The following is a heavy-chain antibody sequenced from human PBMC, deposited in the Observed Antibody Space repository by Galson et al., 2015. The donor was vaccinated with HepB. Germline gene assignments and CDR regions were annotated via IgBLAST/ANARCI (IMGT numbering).Heavy chain of an antibody. Sequence: SLRLSCAASGFTFSCAAMTWVRQAPGKGLEWVSLISSSGDSTYYADSVKGRFTISRDDSKNTLYLHMNNLRAEDTAVYYCAKDMQATYWGQGTQVTVSS. V-gene: IGHV3-23*01. CDR1: GFTFSCAA. D-gene: IGHD2-2*01. J-gene: IGHJ4*02. CDR3: AKDMQATY. CDR2: ISSSGDST.